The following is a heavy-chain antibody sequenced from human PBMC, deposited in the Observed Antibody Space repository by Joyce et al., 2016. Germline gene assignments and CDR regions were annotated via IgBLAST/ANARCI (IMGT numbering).Heavy chain of an antibody. J-gene: IGHJ3*02. CDR1: GDSVSNKNYY. Sequence: QLHLLESGPGLLKPSETLSLTCTVSGDSVSNKNYYWGWILQPPGRGLEWIGSINYSGSTYYHPSLKNRVTIAVYTAKNQFSLSLTSVNAADTAVYFCARHYYDSSGDAFDIWGPGTTVTVSS. D-gene: IGHD3-22*01. CDR3: ARHYYDSSGDAFDI. V-gene: IGHV4-39*01. CDR2: INYSGST.